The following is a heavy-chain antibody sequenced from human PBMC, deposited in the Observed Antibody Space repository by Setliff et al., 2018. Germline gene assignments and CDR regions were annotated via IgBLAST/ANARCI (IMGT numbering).Heavy chain of an antibody. Sequence: SETLSLTCAVYGDSFSDYYWSWLRQPPGKGLEWIEEVNHRGDTNYSPSLRGRVTMTVDTSKNLFSLKLTSVTAADTAVYFCARERLYYDDLTGFSPEAFDIWGQGTMVTVSS. CDR2: VNHRGDT. CDR3: ARERLYYDDLTGFSPEAFDI. D-gene: IGHD3-9*01. CDR1: GDSFSDYY. J-gene: IGHJ3*02. V-gene: IGHV4-34*01.